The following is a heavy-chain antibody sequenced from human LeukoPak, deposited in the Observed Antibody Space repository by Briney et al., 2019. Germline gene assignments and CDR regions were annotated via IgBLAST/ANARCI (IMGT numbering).Heavy chain of an antibody. D-gene: IGHD3-10*01. CDR2: ISGSAGGT. V-gene: IGHV3-23*01. CDR1: GITLSNYA. CDR3: AKRGIVIRGILIIGFHKEAYYFDY. J-gene: IGHJ4*02. Sequence: GGSLRLSCVVSGITLSNYAINWVRQAPGKGLEWVSGISGSAGGTKYADSVKGRFTISRDNSLNTVYLQMNSLRAEDTAVYFCAKRGIVIRGILIIGFHKEAYYFDYWGQGILVTVSS.